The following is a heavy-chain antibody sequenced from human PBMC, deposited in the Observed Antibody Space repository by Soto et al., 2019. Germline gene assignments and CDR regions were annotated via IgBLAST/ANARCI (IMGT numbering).Heavy chain of an antibody. CDR1: GFTFSIYS. CDR3: ATDQFPSSSGWYDY. Sequence: GGALRLSCAASGFTFSIYSMNWVRQAPGKGLERVSYISSSSSYIYYADSVKGRFTISRDNAKNSLYLQMNSLRAEDTAVYYCATDQFPSSSGWYDYWGQGTLVTVSS. J-gene: IGHJ4*02. D-gene: IGHD6-19*01. CDR2: ISSSSSYI. V-gene: IGHV3-21*01.